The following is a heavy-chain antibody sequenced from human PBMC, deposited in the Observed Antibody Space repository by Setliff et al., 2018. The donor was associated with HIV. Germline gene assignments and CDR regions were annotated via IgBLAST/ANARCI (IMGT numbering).Heavy chain of an antibody. CDR3: AKSNANWFDL. Sequence: GGSLRLSCAVSGFTLSSHDMGWIRQAPGKGLEWVSTIDTSGFGTYYADSVKGRFTVSRDNSKTTLFLQLNTLRAEDTAMYYCAKSNANWFDLWGQGTLVTVSS. V-gene: IGHV3-23*01. J-gene: IGHJ5*02. D-gene: IGHD2-8*01. CDR1: GFTLSSHD. CDR2: IDTSGFGT.